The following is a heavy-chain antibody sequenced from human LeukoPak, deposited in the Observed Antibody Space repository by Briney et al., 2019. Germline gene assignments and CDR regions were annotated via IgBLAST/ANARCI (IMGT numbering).Heavy chain of an antibody. D-gene: IGHD3-10*01. CDR2: INHRGST. CDR1: GGSFSGYY. V-gene: IGHV4-34*01. J-gene: IGHJ6*02. Sequence: SETLSLTCAVYGGSFSGYYWSWIRQPPGKGLEWIGEINHRGSTNYNPSLKSRVTISVDTSKNQFSLKLSSVTAADTAVYYCARHYSGSGSYTGYYYYGMDVWGQGTTVTVSS. CDR3: ARHYSGSGSYTGYYYYGMDV.